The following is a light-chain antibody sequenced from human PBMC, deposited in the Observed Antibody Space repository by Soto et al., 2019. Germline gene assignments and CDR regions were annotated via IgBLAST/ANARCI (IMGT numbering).Light chain of an antibody. V-gene: IGLV2-14*01. CDR1: SSDVGGYNY. Sequence: QSALTQPASVSGSPGQSITISCTGTSSDVGGYNYVSWYQQHPGKAPKLMIYEVSNRPSGVSNRFSGSKSGNTASLTLSGLQAEDEAHYYCSSYTSSSRYVFGTGTKVTVL. CDR2: EVS. CDR3: SSYTSSSRYV. J-gene: IGLJ1*01.